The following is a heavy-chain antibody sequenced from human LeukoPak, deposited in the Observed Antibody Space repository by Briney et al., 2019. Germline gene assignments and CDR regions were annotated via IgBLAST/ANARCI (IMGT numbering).Heavy chain of an antibody. CDR2: IYYRGST. D-gene: IGHD6-13*01. CDR1: GGSISSGDYY. Sequence: SQTLSLTCTVSGGSISSGDYYWNWIRQPPGKGLEWIGYIYYRGSTYYNPSLKSRVTMSVDTSKNQFSLKLSSVTAADTAVYYCAREGYSSSWALFDYWGQGTLVTVSS. CDR3: AREGYSSSWALFDY. V-gene: IGHV4-30-4*08. J-gene: IGHJ4*02.